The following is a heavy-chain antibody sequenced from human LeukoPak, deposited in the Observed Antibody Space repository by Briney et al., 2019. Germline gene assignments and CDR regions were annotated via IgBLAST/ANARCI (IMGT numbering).Heavy chain of an antibody. D-gene: IGHD3-16*01. V-gene: IGHV4-59*01. CDR1: GGSISSYY. Sequence: PSETLSLTCTVSGGSISSYYWSWIRQPPGKGLEWIGYIYYSGSTNYNPSLKSRVTISVDTSKNQFSLKLSSVTAADTAVYYCARAKALGGWFDPWGQGTLVTVSS. CDR3: ARAKALGGWFDP. CDR2: IYYSGST. J-gene: IGHJ5*02.